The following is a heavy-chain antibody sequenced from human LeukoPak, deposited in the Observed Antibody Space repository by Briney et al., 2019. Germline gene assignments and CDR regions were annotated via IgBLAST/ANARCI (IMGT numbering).Heavy chain of an antibody. CDR3: ARGVLLHLAEFSGFDP. CDR2: IYYTGST. J-gene: IGHJ5*02. Sequence: SETLSLTCSVSSGSIDSYYWSWIRQPPGKGLEWIGSIYYTGSTNYSPSLRSRVTISVDTSKNQFALKLNSVTAADTAVYYCARGVLLHLAEFSGFDPWGQGTLVTVSS. CDR1: SGSIDSYY. D-gene: IGHD3-10*01. V-gene: IGHV4-59*01.